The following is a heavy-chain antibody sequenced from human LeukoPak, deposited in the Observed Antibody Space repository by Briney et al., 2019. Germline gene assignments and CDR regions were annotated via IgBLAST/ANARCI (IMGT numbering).Heavy chain of an antibody. CDR2: IKEYEREK. J-gene: IGHJ4*02. D-gene: IGHD5-24*01. CDR3: AKYRLIWLPAPVFEY. CDR1: GFTYRDYW. V-gene: IGHV3-7*01. Sequence: GGSLRLSCGGSGFTYRDYWLPGARPAPPKGLEGVDNIKEYEREKNYADSVKGRFTISRDNAKNSLYLQINSLRPEGTAVYYCAKYRLIWLPAPVFEYWGEGTLVTVSS.